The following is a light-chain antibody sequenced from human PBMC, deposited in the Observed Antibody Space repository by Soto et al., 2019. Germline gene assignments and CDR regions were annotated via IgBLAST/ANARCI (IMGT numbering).Light chain of an antibody. Sequence: QSVLTQPPSASGSPGQSFTISFTGTNNYIGVYDFVSWYQHHPGKAPRLIIYEVVQRPSGVPDRFSGSKSGNTASLTVSGLQAADEADYFCKSYAGSNTYVFGSGTKVTVL. CDR1: NNYIGVYDF. CDR3: KSYAGSNTYV. CDR2: EVV. J-gene: IGLJ1*01. V-gene: IGLV2-8*01.